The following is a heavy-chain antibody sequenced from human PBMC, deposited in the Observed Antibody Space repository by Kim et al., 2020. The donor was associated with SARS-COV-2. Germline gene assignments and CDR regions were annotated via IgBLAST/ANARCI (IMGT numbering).Heavy chain of an antibody. CDR1: GYSFTNYW. J-gene: IGHJ3*02. V-gene: IGHV5-51*01. CDR3: AKHGGVWASPGVGGNDI. CDR2: IYPGDSES. Sequence: GESLKISCKASGYSFTNYWIGWVRQMPGKGLEWMAMIYPGDSESRYRPSFQGQVTISANKSTNTAYLQWSSLKATDTAVYYCAKHGGVWASPGVGGNDIWGQGTMITVSS. D-gene: IGHD3-10*01.